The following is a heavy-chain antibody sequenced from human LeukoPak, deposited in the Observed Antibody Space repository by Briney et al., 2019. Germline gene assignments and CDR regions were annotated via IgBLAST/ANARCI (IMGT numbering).Heavy chain of an antibody. V-gene: IGHV3-64*01. CDR1: GFSFSKFA. D-gene: IGHD3-3*02. Sequence: GGSLRRSCSASGFSFSKFAMHWVRQAPGGGLESFLGISYNGDGTYYANSAKGRFTISRDNSKKTLYLQVGSLRVEDMGVYYCARGHFWSGYTYQDYFYYMDVWGKGTAVTVSS. CDR3: ARGHFWSGYTYQDYFYYMDV. CDR2: ISYNGDGT. J-gene: IGHJ6*03.